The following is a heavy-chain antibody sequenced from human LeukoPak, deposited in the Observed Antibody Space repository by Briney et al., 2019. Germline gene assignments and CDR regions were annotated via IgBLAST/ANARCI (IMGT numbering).Heavy chain of an antibody. V-gene: IGHV4-4*07. Sequence: PSETLSLTCIVSGGSISSYYWSWIRQPAGKGLEWIGRIYTSGSTNYNPSLKSRVTMSVDTSKNQFSLKLSSVTAADTAVYYCARDFGYSGSWYASYFDYWGQGTLVTVSS. CDR1: GGSISSYY. CDR2: IYTSGST. D-gene: IGHD6-13*01. J-gene: IGHJ4*02. CDR3: ARDFGYSGSWYASYFDY.